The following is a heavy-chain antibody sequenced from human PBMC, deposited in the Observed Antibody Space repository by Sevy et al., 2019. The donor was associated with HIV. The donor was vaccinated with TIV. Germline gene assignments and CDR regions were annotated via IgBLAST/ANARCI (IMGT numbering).Heavy chain of an antibody. J-gene: IGHJ4*02. CDR3: ATGRQGATYGY. CDR2: ISYDGSDK. Sequence: GGSLRLSCAASGFNFRIYAMHWVRQAPGKGPEWVAVISYDGSDKFYAESVKGRFTISRDNSKNMVFLQLNSLRGDDTAVYYCATGRQGATYGYWGQGTPVTVSS. D-gene: IGHD1-26*01. CDR1: GFNFRIYA. V-gene: IGHV3-30*03.